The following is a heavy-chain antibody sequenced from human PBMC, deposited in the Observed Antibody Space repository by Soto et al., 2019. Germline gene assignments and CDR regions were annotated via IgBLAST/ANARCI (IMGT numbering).Heavy chain of an antibody. D-gene: IGHD6-19*01. V-gene: IGHV4-59*08. CDR1: GASISSFY. Sequence: SETLSLTCNVSGASISSFYWSWIRQPPGKGLEWIGLVHSSGSANYNPSLKRRVAISIDVSKNQFSLKLRSVTAADTAAYYCARLTTGSYSYWGPGTQVTVSS. J-gene: IGHJ4*02. CDR2: VHSSGSA. CDR3: ARLTTGSYSY.